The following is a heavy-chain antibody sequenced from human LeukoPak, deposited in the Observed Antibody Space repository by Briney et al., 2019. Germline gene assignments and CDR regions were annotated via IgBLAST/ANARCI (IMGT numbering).Heavy chain of an antibody. CDR2: ISSSSSYI. CDR3: ARDPGSRLYYESSGYYRRFDY. Sequence: SGGSLRLSCAASGFTFSSYSMNWVRQAPGKGLEWVSSISSSSSYIYYADSVKGRFTISRDNAMNSLYLQMTSLRAEDTAVYYCARDPGSRLYYESSGYYRRFDYWGQGTLVTVSS. V-gene: IGHV3-21*01. D-gene: IGHD3-22*01. J-gene: IGHJ4*02. CDR1: GFTFSSYS.